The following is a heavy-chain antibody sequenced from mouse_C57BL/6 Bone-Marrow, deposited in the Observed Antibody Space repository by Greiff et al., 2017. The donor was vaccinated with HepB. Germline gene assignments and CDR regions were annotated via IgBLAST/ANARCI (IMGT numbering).Heavy chain of an antibody. D-gene: IGHD1-1*01. Sequence: EVQLQQSGPGLVKPSQSLSLTCSVTGYSITSGYYWNWIRQFPGNKLEWMGYISYDGSNNYNPSLKNRISITRDTSKNQFFLKLNSVTTEDTATYYCARGIITTVVAPYWYFDVWGTGTTVTVSS. CDR3: ARGIITTVVAPYWYFDV. CDR1: GYSITSGYY. CDR2: ISYDGSN. V-gene: IGHV3-6*01. J-gene: IGHJ1*03.